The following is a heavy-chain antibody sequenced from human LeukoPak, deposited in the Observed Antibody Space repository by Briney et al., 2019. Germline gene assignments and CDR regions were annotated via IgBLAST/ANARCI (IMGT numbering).Heavy chain of an antibody. CDR1: GGSFSGYY. CDR3: ARGRNDYDFWSGYYRRENWFDP. V-gene: IGHV4-34*01. Sequence: SETLSLTCAVYGGSFSGYYWSWIRQPPGKGLEWIGEINHSGSTNYNPSLKSRVTISVDTSKNQFSLKLSSVTAADTAVYYCARGRNDYDFWSGYYRRENWFDPWGQGTLVTVSS. J-gene: IGHJ5*02. D-gene: IGHD3-3*01. CDR2: INHSGST.